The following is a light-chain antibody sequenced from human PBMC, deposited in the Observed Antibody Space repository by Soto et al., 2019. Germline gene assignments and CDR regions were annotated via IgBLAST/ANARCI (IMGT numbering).Light chain of an antibody. CDR2: EVS. V-gene: IGLV2-14*01. CDR3: NSFTTSYTYV. CDR1: GSDVGGYNS. Sequence: QSALTQPASVSGSPGQSITISCTGTGSDVGGYNSVSWYQQHPGKAPKLMIYEVSHRPSGVSNRFSGSKSGNTASLTISGLQAEDEDDYYCNSFTTSYTYVFGTGTKLTVL. J-gene: IGLJ1*01.